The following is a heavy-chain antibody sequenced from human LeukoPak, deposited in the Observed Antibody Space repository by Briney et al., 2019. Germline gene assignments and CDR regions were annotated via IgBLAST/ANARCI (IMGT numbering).Heavy chain of an antibody. CDR2: LSYDGSNK. V-gene: IGHV3-30*18. D-gene: IGHD4-17*01. Sequence: GRSLRLSCAASGFTFSSYGMHWVRQAPGKGLEWVAVLSYDGSNKYYADSVKGRFTISRDNSKNTLYLQMNSLRAEDTAVYYCAKETDYGDYVDYWGQGTLVTVSS. J-gene: IGHJ4*02. CDR1: GFTFSSYG. CDR3: AKETDYGDYVDY.